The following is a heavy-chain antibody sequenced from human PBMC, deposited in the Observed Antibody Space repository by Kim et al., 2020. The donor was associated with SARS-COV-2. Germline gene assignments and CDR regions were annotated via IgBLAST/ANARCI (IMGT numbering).Heavy chain of an antibody. CDR1: GGSIANSGNY. J-gene: IGHJ4*02. D-gene: IGHD5-18*01. V-gene: IGHV4-31*03. CDR3: ATLGKRYGNSIDF. CDR2: IFHTGTT. Sequence: SETLSLTCTVSGGSIANSGNYWTWIRQHPGKGLECLGYIFHTGTTYYNPALKSRITMPVDTSKNQFSLKLNSVTAADTAVYFRATLGKRYGNSIDFWGQG.